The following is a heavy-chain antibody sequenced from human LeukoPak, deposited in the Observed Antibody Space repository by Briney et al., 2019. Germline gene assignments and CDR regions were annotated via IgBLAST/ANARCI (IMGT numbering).Heavy chain of an antibody. Sequence: GGSLRLSCAASGVTVDSNYLSWVRQAPGKGLEWVSTIYTGGNTYYAASVKGRFTISRDFSKNTVFLHMNSLRAEDTAMYYCARGDDSGYYDYFDYWGQGALVTVSS. CDR3: ARGDDSGYYDYFDY. D-gene: IGHD3-22*01. CDR1: GVTVDSNY. CDR2: IYTGGNT. J-gene: IGHJ4*02. V-gene: IGHV3-53*01.